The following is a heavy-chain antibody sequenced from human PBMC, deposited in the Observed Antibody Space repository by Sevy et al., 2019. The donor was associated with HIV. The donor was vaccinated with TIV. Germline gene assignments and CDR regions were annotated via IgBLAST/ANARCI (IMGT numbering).Heavy chain of an antibody. CDR2: INHSGST. Sequence: SETLSLTCAVYGGSFSGYYWSWIRQPPGKGLEWIGEINHSGSTNYNPGLKSRVTISVDTSKNQFSLKLSSVTAADTAVYYCARGYLNCSSTSCYLDYWGQGTLVTVSS. CDR1: GGSFSGYY. J-gene: IGHJ4*02. V-gene: IGHV4-34*01. D-gene: IGHD2-2*01. CDR3: ARGYLNCSSTSCYLDY.